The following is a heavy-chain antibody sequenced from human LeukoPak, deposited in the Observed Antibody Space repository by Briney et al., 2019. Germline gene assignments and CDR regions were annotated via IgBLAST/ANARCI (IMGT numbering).Heavy chain of an antibody. CDR2: IRHDEANS. Sequence: GGSLRLSCAVSGFNLNSYAMHWVRQAPGKGLQWVAVIRHDEANSFYADSVQGRFTISRDTSKKLLYLQMNSLRVEDTAVYYCAKEYTPSSPLGELDSWGQGTLVTVSS. D-gene: IGHD6-6*01. CDR1: GFNLNSYA. J-gene: IGHJ4*02. CDR3: AKEYTPSSPLGELDS. V-gene: IGHV3-30*02.